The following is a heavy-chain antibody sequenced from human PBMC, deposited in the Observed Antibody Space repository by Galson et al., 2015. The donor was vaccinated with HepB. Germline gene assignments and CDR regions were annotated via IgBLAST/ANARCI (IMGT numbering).Heavy chain of an antibody. Sequence: SLRLSCAASGFTFSSYSMNWVRQAPGKGLEWVSSISSSSSYIYYADSVKGRSTISRDNAENSLYLQMNSLRAEDAAVYYCARGGYCSGGSCYYYYYGMDVWGQGTTVTVSS. J-gene: IGHJ6*02. CDR2: ISSSSSYI. D-gene: IGHD2-15*01. CDR1: GFTFSSYS. V-gene: IGHV3-21*01. CDR3: ARGGYCSGGSCYYYYYGMDV.